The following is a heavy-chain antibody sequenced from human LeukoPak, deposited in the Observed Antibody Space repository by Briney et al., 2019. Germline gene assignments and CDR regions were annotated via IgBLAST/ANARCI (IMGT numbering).Heavy chain of an antibody. CDR2: IRSKAYGGTT. D-gene: IGHD4-17*01. CDR1: GFTFGGYA. CDR3: TRDYGDYGFDY. Sequence: GGSLRLSCTASGFTFGGYAMSWFRQAPGKGLEWVGFIRSKAYGGTTEYAASVKGRFTISRDDSKSIAYLQMNSLKTEDTAVYYCTRDYGDYGFDYWGQGTLVTVSS. V-gene: IGHV3-49*03. J-gene: IGHJ4*02.